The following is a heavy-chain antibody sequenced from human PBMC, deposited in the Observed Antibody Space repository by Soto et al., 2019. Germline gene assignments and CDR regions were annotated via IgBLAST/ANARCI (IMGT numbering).Heavy chain of an antibody. V-gene: IGHV3-23*01. Sequence: EVQLLESGGGLVQPGGSLRLSCAASGFTFSRYAMSWVRQAPGKGLEWVSAISGSGGSTYYADSVKGRFTLSRDNSKNTLNLQMNRLRAEDTAVYYCALMLDDCGDPVDAFDLWGQGTMVTGSS. CDR1: GFTFSRYA. J-gene: IGHJ3*01. CDR2: ISGSGGST. D-gene: IGHD4-17*01. CDR3: ALMLDDCGDPVDAFDL.